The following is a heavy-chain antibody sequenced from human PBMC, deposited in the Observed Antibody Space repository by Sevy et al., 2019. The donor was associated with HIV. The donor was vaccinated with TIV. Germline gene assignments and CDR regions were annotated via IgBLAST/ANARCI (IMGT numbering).Heavy chain of an antibody. D-gene: IGHD2-15*01. CDR1: GFTFRSYG. V-gene: IGHV3-30*18. J-gene: IGHJ6*02. Sequence: GGSLRLSCAASGFTFRSYGMHWVRQAPGKGLEWVAVISYDGSNKYYGDSVKGRFTISRDNSKNTLYLQMNSLRAEDTAVYYCAKGRYCSGGSCSTTSKRYYYYGMDVWGQGTTVTVSS. CDR2: ISYDGSNK. CDR3: AKGRYCSGGSCSTTSKRYYYYGMDV.